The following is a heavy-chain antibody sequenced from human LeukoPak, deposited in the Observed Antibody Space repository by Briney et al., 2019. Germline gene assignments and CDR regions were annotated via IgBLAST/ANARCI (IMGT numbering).Heavy chain of an antibody. CDR3: AKDQIVVVVAATLDY. D-gene: IGHD2-15*01. V-gene: IGHV3-48*01. CDR1: GFTFSSYS. J-gene: IGHJ4*02. CDR2: ISSSSSTI. Sequence: GGSLRLSCAASGFTFSSYSMNWVRQAPGKGLEWVSYISSSSSTIYYADSVKGRSTISRDNAKNSLYLQMNSLRAEDTAVYYCAKDQIVVVVAATLDYWGQGTLVTVSS.